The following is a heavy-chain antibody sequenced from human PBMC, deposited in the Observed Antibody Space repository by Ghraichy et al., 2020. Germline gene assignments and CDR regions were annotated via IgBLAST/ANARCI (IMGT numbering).Heavy chain of an antibody. V-gene: IGHV3-23*01. J-gene: IGHJ6*02. D-gene: IGHD3-10*01. CDR1: GFTLSSYA. CDR2: ISGSGGTT. Sequence: GGSLRLSCAASGFTLSSYAMSWVRQAPGKGLEWVSAISGSGGTTYYADSVKGRFTISRDTSKNTLYLQMNSLRAEDTAVYYCAKDRDTMVRGVTGMDVWGHGTPVTVSS. CDR3: AKDRDTMVRGVTGMDV.